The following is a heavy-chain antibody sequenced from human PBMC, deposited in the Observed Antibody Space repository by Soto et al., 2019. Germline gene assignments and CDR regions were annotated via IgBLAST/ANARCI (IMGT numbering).Heavy chain of an antibody. V-gene: IGHV3-21*01. D-gene: IGHD1-26*01. CDR1: GFTFSSYS. Sequence: EVQLVESGGGLVKRGGSLRLSCAASGFTFSSYSMNWVRQAPGKGLEWVSSISSSSYIYYADSVKGRFTISRDNAKNSLYLQMNSLRAEDTAVYYCARDREGVGAGLFWGQGTMVTVSS. CDR3: ARDREGVGAGLF. J-gene: IGHJ3*01. CDR2: ISSSSYI.